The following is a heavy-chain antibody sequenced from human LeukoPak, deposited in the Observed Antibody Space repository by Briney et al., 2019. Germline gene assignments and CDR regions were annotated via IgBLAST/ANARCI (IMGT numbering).Heavy chain of an antibody. CDR3: ARALPSSRYYFDY. V-gene: IGHV3-48*03. D-gene: IGHD6-13*01. Sequence: GGSLRLSCAASGFTFISYEMNWVRQAPGKGLEWVSYSSTSGTTIYYADSVKGRFTISRDNAKNSLYLQMNSLRDEDTAIYYCARALPSSRYYFDYWGQGTLVTVSS. J-gene: IGHJ4*02. CDR2: SSTSGTTI. CDR1: GFTFISYE.